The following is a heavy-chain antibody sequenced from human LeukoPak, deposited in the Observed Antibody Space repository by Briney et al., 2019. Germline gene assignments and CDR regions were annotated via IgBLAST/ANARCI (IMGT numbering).Heavy chain of an antibody. V-gene: IGHV4-61*01. J-gene: IGHJ2*01. CDR1: GGSISSGSFY. CDR3: ARVGSRGYDTSWYFDL. D-gene: IGHD5-12*01. Sequence: TSETLSLTCTVSGGSISSGSFYWSWVRQPPGKGLEWIGYIYYSGSTNYNPSPKSRVTISVDTSKNQFSLKLSSVTAADTAVYYCARVGSRGYDTSWYFDLWGRGTLVTVSS. CDR2: IYYSGST.